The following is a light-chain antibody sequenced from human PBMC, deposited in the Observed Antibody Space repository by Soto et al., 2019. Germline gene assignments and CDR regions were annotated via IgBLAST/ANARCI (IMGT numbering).Light chain of an antibody. CDR2: DVS. Sequence: QSALTQPASVSGSPGQSIIISCTGTSSDADAYNYVSWYQHHPGKAPKLLIYDVSNRPSGISNRFSGSKSGNTVSLTISGLQPEDEADYFCSSYTSSTILFGGGTKLTVL. CDR1: SSDADAYNY. J-gene: IGLJ2*01. V-gene: IGLV2-14*03. CDR3: SSYTSSTIL.